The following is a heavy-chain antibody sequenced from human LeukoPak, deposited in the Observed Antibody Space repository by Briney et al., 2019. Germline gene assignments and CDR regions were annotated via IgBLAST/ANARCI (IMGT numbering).Heavy chain of an antibody. V-gene: IGHV5-51*01. CDR3: ARTYYDYVWGSYRYGLDY. Sequence: GESLKISCKGSGYSFTSYRIGWVRQMPGKGLEWIGIIYPGDSDTRYSPSFQGQVTISADKSISTAYLQWSSLKASDTAMYYCARTYYDYVWGSYRYGLDYWGQGTLVTVSS. CDR1: GYSFTSYR. CDR2: IYPGDSDT. D-gene: IGHD3-16*02. J-gene: IGHJ4*02.